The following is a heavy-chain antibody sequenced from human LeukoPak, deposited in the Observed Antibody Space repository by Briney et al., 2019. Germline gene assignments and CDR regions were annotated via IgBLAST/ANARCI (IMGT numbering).Heavy chain of an antibody. CDR2: MSPNNGDT. V-gene: IGHV1-8*01. CDR1: GYTFTSYD. D-gene: IGHD6-13*01. Sequence: ASVKVSCKASGYTFTSYDINWVRQATGQGLEWMGWMSPNNGDTCYAQKFQGRVTMTRNSSITTAYMELSSLISDDTAVCFCARGPPGSSSSDYWGQGTLVTVSS. CDR3: ARGPPGSSSSDY. J-gene: IGHJ4*02.